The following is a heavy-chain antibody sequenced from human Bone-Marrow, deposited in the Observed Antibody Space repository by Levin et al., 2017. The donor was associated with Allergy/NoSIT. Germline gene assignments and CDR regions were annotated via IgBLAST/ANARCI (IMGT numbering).Heavy chain of an antibody. D-gene: IGHD3-10*01. CDR1: GGSINSAGYY. V-gene: IGHV4-31*03. Sequence: SQTLSLTCTVSGGSINSAGYYWSWIRQFPGKGLGYIGYIYSSGGTYYNPSLKSRVPISLDTSKNHFSLKLNSVTAADTAVYFCARDKYYGSGNTDWLDPWGQGTLVTVSS. CDR3: ARDKYYGSGNTDWLDP. J-gene: IGHJ5*02. CDR2: IYSSGGT.